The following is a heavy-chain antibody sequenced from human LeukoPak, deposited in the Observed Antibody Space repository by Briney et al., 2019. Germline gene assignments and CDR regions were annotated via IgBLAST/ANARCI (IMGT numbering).Heavy chain of an antibody. D-gene: IGHD6-19*01. CDR2: FDSENNKV. CDR1: AYSLIDLS. V-gene: IGHV1-24*01. CDR3: ATDRVYRSSGRTWCFFDY. J-gene: IGHJ4*02. Sequence: ASVNVSCKFSAYSLIDLSILWVREAPGEGLEWMGGFDSENNKVVYSQKFQGRVTMTDNTSADKAYMELTSLRSEDTAVYFCATDRVYRSSGRTWCFFDYWGQGTLVIVSS.